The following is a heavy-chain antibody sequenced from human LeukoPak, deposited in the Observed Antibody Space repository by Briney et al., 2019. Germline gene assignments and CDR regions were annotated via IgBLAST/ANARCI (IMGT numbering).Heavy chain of an antibody. CDR3: ARESFGLDY. V-gene: IGHV3-30-3*01. D-gene: IGHD3-16*01. Sequence: PGRSLRLSCATSGFTFSSYAMHWVRQAPGKGLEWVAFISSDGSNEYYGDSVKGRFTIYRDNLILYLQMNRLRTEDTAVYFCARESFGLDYWGQGTLVTVSS. CDR1: GFTFSSYA. J-gene: IGHJ4*02. CDR2: ISSDGSNE.